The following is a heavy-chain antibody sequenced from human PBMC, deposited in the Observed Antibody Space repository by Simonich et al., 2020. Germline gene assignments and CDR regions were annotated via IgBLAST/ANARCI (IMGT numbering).Heavy chain of an antibody. CDR1: GFTFSYYS. Sequence: EVQLVESGGGLVKPGGSLRLSCAASGFTFSYYSMNWVRQAPGKGLEWVSDVSSSSSYIYDADSVKGRFTISRDNAKNSLYLQMNSLRAEDTAVYYCARDVDTAMVFDYWGQGTLVTVSS. CDR3: ARDVDTAMVFDY. D-gene: IGHD5-18*01. CDR2: VSSSSSYI. V-gene: IGHV3-21*05. J-gene: IGHJ4*02.